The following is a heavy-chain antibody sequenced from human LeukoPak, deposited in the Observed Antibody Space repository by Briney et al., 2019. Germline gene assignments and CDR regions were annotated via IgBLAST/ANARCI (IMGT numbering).Heavy chain of an antibody. Sequence: GGSLRLSCAASGFTFSNYWMSWVRQAPGKGLEWVANIKQDGSDKYYVDSVKGRFTISRDNAKNSLYLQMNSLRAEVTAVYYCARFSSSPCCSFDYWGQGTLVTVSS. V-gene: IGHV3-7*01. J-gene: IGHJ4*02. CDR3: ARFSSSPCCSFDY. CDR2: IKQDGSDK. D-gene: IGHD6-6*01. CDR1: GFTFSNYW.